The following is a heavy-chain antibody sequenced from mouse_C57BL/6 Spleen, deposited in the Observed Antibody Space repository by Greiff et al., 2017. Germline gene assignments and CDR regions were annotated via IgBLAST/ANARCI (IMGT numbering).Heavy chain of an antibody. D-gene: IGHD3-2*02. CDR3: ARMKRGYDAMDY. J-gene: IGHJ4*01. V-gene: IGHV1-50*01. Sequence: QVQLQQPGAELVKPGASVKLSCKASGYTFTSYWMQWVKQRPGQGLEWIGEIDPSDSYTNYNQKFKGKATLTVDTSSSTSYMQLSSLTSEDSAVYYCARMKRGYDAMDYWGQGTSVTVSS. CDR1: GYTFTSYW. CDR2: IDPSDSYT.